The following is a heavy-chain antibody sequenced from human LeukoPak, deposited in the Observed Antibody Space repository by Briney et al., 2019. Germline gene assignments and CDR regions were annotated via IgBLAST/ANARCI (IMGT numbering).Heavy chain of an antibody. CDR3: ARSVNSGYSYGDDAFDI. V-gene: IGHV1-69*05. Sequence: GSSVKVSCKAPGGTFSSYAISWVRQAPGQGLEWMGRIIPIFGTANYAQKFQGRVTITTDESTSTAYMELSSLRSEDTAVYYCARSVNSGYSYGDDAFDIWGQGTMVTVSS. CDR1: GGTFSSYA. J-gene: IGHJ3*02. CDR2: IIPIFGTA. D-gene: IGHD5-18*01.